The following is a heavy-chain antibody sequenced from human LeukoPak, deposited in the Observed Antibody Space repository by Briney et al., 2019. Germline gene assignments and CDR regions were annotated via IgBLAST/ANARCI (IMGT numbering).Heavy chain of an antibody. CDR1: GFTFSSYE. J-gene: IGHJ4*02. CDR3: ARRDILTGFDY. D-gene: IGHD3-9*01. V-gene: IGHV3-21*01. CDR2: IISSSSSSYI. Sequence: GGSLRLSCAASGFTFSSYEMNLVRQAPGKGLEWVASIISSSSSSYIYYADSVKGRFTISRDNAKNSLYLQMSSLRAEDTAVYYCARRDILTGFDYWGQGTLVTVSS.